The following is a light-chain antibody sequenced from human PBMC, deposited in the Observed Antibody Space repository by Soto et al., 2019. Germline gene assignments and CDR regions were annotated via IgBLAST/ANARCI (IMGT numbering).Light chain of an antibody. CDR2: AAS. CDR3: QQYYSYSGT. V-gene: IGKV1-8*01. J-gene: IGKJ1*01. Sequence: AIRMTQSPSSFSASTGDRVTITCRASQGISSYLAWYQQKPGKAPKLLIYAASTLQSGVPSRFSGSGSGTDFTLTISCLQSEDFATYYCQQYYSYSGTFGQGTKVDI. CDR1: QGISSY.